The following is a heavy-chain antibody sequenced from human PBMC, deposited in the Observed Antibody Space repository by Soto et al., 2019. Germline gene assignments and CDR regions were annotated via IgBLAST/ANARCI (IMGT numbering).Heavy chain of an antibody. J-gene: IGHJ4*01. D-gene: IGHD6-25*01. V-gene: IGHV4-31*03. Sequence: QVLLQESGPRLMKPSQTLSLTCSVSGLTISSASYYWSWIRQHPGKVLEWVGNIYYNGSTYYSPSLKSRVTLWLDTSKNQFSLRMTSVTAADTAVYYCARYRTSGAWSKFDYWGRGTLVTVSS. CDR1: GLTISSASYY. CDR2: IYYNGST. CDR3: ARYRTSGAWSKFDY.